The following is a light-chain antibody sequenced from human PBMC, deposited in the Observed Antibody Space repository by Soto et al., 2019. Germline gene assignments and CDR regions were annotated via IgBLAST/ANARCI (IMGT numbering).Light chain of an antibody. V-gene: IGKV3-20*01. CDR1: QSVSNNY. CDR3: QQYGSSGT. J-gene: IGKJ1*01. Sequence: IVLTQSRCTLSLSPGQRATLACRASQSVSNNYLAWYQQKPGQAPRLLIYGASNRATGIPDRFSGSGSGTDSTLTISRLEPEDFAVYYCQQYGSSGTFGQGTKVDIK. CDR2: GAS.